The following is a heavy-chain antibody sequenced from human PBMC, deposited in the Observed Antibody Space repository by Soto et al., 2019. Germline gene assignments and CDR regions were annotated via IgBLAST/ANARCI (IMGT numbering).Heavy chain of an antibody. CDR3: ARTNYVEYMSYFVYGIAL. V-gene: IGHV1-69*18. Sequence: QVQLVQSGAEVERPGSSVKVSCKASGGTFVSFAISWVRQAPGQGLEWIGMIIPIFGTTNYAQKFQGGVTLTVDESTRTAYMELSSRRFLDMAVYYCARTNYVEYMSYFVYGIALWCQGSTVTVS. CDR2: IIPIFGTT. CDR1: GGTFVSFA. J-gene: IGHJ6*02. D-gene: IGHD4-17*01.